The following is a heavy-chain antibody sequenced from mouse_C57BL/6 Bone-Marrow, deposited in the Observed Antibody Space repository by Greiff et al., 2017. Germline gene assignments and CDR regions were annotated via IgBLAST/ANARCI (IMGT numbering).Heavy chain of an antibody. D-gene: IGHD1-1*02. CDR1: GYAFTNYL. CDR2: INPGSGGT. V-gene: IGHV1-54*01. CDR3: ARGLWYFDY. Sequence: QVQLQQSGAELVRPGTSVKVSCKASGYAFTNYLIEWVKQRPGQGLEWIGVINPGSGGTNYNEKFKGKATLTADKSSSTAYMQLSSLTSEDSAVYFCARGLWYFDYWGQGTTLTVCS. J-gene: IGHJ2*01.